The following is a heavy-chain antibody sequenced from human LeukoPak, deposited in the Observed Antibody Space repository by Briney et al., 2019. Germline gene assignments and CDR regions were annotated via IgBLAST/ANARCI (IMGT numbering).Heavy chain of an antibody. Sequence: SETLSLTCAVYGGSFSGYYWSWIRQPPGKGLEWIGEINHSGSTNYNPSLRSRVTISVDTSKNQFSLKLSSVTAADTAVYYCASRKYQWYFDYWGQGTLVTVSS. D-gene: IGHD2-2*01. J-gene: IGHJ4*02. CDR2: INHSGST. CDR1: GGSFSGYY. V-gene: IGHV4-34*01. CDR3: ASRKYQWYFDY.